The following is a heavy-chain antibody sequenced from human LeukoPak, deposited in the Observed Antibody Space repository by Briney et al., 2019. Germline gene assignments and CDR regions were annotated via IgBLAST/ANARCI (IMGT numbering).Heavy chain of an antibody. D-gene: IGHD3-22*01. J-gene: IGHJ4*02. CDR3: ARGPYYYDSSGYYRDYLDY. Sequence: NASETLSLTCTVSGGSISSYYWSWIRQPAGKGLEWIGRIYTSGSTNYNPSLKSRVTMSVDTSKNQFSLKLSSVTAADTAVYYCARGPYYYDSSGYYRDYLDYWGQGTLVTVSS. CDR2: IYTSGST. V-gene: IGHV4-4*07. CDR1: GGSISSYY.